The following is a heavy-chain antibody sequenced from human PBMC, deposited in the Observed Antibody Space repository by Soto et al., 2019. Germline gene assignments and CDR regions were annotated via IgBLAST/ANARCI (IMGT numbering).Heavy chain of an antibody. CDR2: MHYSGST. Sequence: ASQSLSLTGIFSGNSITIYSYYWGCMCQSPGKVLEWIGTMHYSGSTSYNPSLKSQLTMTLDSSSNQFFLQLRYVTAADTAVDYCARVLGEPRETWCVGFDNWGQGSKVTVSS. CDR1: GNSITIYSYY. D-gene: IGHD3-16*01. CDR3: ARVLGEPRETWCVGFDN. J-gene: IGHJ4*02. V-gene: IGHV4-39*01.